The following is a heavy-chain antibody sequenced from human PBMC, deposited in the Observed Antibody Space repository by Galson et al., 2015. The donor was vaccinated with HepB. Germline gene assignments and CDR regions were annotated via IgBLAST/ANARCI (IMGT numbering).Heavy chain of an antibody. CDR1: GAIFSNYA. J-gene: IGHJ4*02. V-gene: IGHV3-23*01. Sequence: SLRLSCAASGAIFSNYAMSWVRQAPGKGLEWVTGISGSGVYTYYADSVKGRFTISRDNSKSTLSLQMNSLRVEDTAVYYCARVLMGDMVRGVTPFDYWGQGTLVTVSS. CDR2: ISGSGVYT. CDR3: ARVLMGDMVRGVTPFDY. D-gene: IGHD3-10*01.